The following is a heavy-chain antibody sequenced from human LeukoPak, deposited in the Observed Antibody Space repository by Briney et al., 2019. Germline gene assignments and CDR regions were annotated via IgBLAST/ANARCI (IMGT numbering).Heavy chain of an antibody. CDR1: GFTFGDYA. CDR2: IRSKAYGGTT. D-gene: IGHD6-13*01. V-gene: IGHV3-49*04. CDR3: TSVAAAVR. J-gene: IGHJ4*02. Sequence: GGSLRLSCTASGFTFGDYAMSWVRQAPGKGLEWVGFIRSKAYGGTTEYAASVKGRFTISREDSKSIAYLQMNSLKTEDTAVYYCTSVAAAVRWGQGTLVTVSS.